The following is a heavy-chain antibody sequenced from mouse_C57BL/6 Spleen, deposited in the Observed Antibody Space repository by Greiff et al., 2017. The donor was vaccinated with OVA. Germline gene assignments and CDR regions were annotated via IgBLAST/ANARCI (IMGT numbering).Heavy chain of an antibody. CDR2: IDPETGGT. CDR3: TRWGLVQEYVAY. J-gene: IGHJ3*01. D-gene: IGHD2-13*01. CDR1: GYTFTDYE. Sequence: VQLQQSGAELVRPGASVTLSCKASGYTFTDYEMHWVKQTPVHGLEWIGAIDPETGGTAYNQKFKGKAILTADKSSSTAYMELRSLTADDSAVYYCTRWGLVQEYVAYWGQGTLVTVSA. V-gene: IGHV1-15*01.